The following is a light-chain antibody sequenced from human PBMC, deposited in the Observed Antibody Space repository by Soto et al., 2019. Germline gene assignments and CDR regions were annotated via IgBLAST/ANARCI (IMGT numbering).Light chain of an antibody. CDR3: SSYTSSSVL. Sequence: QSALTQPASVSGSPGQSITLSCTGTSSDVGGYNYVSWYQQHPGKAPKLMIYEVSNRPSGVSNRVSGSKSGNTASLTISGLQAADEADYYCSSYTSSSVLFGGGTKLTVL. CDR1: SSDVGGYNY. J-gene: IGLJ2*01. CDR2: EVS. V-gene: IGLV2-14*01.